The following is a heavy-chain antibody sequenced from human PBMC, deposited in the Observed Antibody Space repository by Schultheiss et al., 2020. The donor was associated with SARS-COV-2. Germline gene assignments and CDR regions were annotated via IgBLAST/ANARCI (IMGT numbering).Heavy chain of an antibody. CDR3: ARDYYGSGDY. CDR2: INSDGTST. CDR1: GFTFSGSA. Sequence: GGSLRLSCAASGFTFSGSAMHWVRQAPGKGLEWVSRINSDGTSTTYADSVKGRFTISRDNAKNTLYLQMNSLTAEDTAVYYCARDYYGSGDYWGQGTLVTVSS. V-gene: IGHV3-74*01. J-gene: IGHJ4*02. D-gene: IGHD3-10*01.